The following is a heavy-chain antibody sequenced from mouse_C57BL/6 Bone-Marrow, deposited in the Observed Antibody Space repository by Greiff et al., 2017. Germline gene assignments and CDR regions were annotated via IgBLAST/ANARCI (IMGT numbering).Heavy chain of an antibody. CDR3: ARGEGIYYGYDDAMDY. CDR1: GFTFSSYA. V-gene: IGHV5-4*03. Sequence: EVKVEESGGGLVKPGGSLKLSCAASGFTFSSYAMSWVRQTPEKRLEWVATISDGGSYTYYPDNVKGRFTISRDNAKNTLYLRMSHLKSEDTAMYYCARGEGIYYGYDDAMDYWGQGTSVTVSS. CDR2: ISDGGSYT. D-gene: IGHD2-2*01. J-gene: IGHJ4*01.